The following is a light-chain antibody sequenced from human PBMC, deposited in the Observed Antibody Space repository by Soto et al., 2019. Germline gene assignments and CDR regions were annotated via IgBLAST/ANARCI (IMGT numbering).Light chain of an antibody. Sequence: QSVLTQPPSVSAAPGQMVTISCSGSTSNIAYNFVSWYQQVPGTAPKLLIYEINKRPSGIPDRFSASKSGTSATLAITGLQTGDEALYYCGTWDNSLGVVVFGGGTQLTVL. CDR1: TSNIAYNF. V-gene: IGLV1-51*01. CDR2: EIN. CDR3: GTWDNSLGVVV. J-gene: IGLJ2*01.